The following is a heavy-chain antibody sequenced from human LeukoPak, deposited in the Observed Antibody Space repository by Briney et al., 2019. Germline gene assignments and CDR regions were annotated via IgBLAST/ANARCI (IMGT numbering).Heavy chain of an antibody. J-gene: IGHJ4*02. Sequence: ASVKVSCKASGYTFTSYGISWVRQAPGQGLEWMGWISTYNGNTNYAQKLQGRVTMTTDTSTSTAYMELRSLRSDDTAVYSCARAYGSGIAAAGLVDSWGQGTLVTVSS. CDR2: ISTYNGNT. CDR3: ARAYGSGIAAAGLVDS. CDR1: GYTFTSYG. D-gene: IGHD6-13*01. V-gene: IGHV1-18*01.